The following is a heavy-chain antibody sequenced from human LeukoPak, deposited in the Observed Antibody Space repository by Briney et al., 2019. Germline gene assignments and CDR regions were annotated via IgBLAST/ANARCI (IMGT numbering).Heavy chain of an antibody. D-gene: IGHD5-18*01. CDR1: GFSLRTRGEG. CDR2: IYWDDDK. J-gene: IGHJ4*02. Sequence: KVSGPTLVNPTQTLTLTCTFSGFSLRTRGEGVAWIRQPPGKALEWLALIYWDDDKRYSPSLKSRLTITKGTSTNQVVLTMTNMDPVDTATYYCAQQLWTSGFDYWGQGTLVTVSS. V-gene: IGHV2-5*02. CDR3: AQQLWTSGFDY.